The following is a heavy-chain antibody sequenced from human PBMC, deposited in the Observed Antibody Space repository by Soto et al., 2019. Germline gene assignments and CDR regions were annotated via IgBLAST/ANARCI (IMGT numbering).Heavy chain of an antibody. CDR1: GGSISSGDYY. D-gene: IGHD6-13*01. CDR2: IYYSGST. V-gene: IGHV4-30-4*01. Sequence: QVQLQESGPGLVKPSQTLSLTCTVSGGSISSGDYYWSWIRQPPGKGLEWIGYIYYSGSTYYNPSPKSRVTISVDTSKNQFSLKLSSVTAADTAVYYCARDTAAAGSSTNYYYYGMDVWGQGTTVTVSS. CDR3: ARDTAAAGSSTNYYYYGMDV. J-gene: IGHJ6*02.